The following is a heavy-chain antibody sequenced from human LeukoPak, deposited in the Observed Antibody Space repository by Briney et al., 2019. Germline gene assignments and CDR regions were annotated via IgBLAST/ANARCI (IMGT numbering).Heavy chain of an antibody. V-gene: IGHV4-59*06. CDR2: IYYSGST. D-gene: IGHD2-2*01. Sequence: SETLSLTCTVSGGSISSYYWSWIRQHPGKGLEWIGYIYYSGSTYYNPSLKSRVTISVDTSKNQFPLKLSSVTAADTAVYYCARDSSRRSSTGNWGQGTLVTVSS. CDR1: GGSISSYY. J-gene: IGHJ4*02. CDR3: ARDSSRRSSTGN.